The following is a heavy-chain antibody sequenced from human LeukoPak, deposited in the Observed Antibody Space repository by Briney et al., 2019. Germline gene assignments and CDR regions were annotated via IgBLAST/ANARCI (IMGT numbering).Heavy chain of an antibody. Sequence: APVKVSCKASGYTFTGYYMHWARQAPGQGLEWMGWISPNSGGTNYAQKFQGRVTMTRDTPITTAYMELSRLTSDDTAVYYCARAGDIVPMILKYWGQGTLVTVSS. CDR1: GYTFTGYY. J-gene: IGHJ4*02. D-gene: IGHD5-12*01. CDR3: ARAGDIVPMILKY. V-gene: IGHV1-2*02. CDR2: ISPNSGGT.